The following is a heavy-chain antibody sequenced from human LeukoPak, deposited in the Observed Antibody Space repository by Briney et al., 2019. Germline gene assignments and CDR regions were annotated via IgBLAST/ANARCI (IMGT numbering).Heavy chain of an antibody. CDR2: FYYSGST. CDR3: ARTTEGGYTYNYFYYYYMDV. J-gene: IGHJ6*03. V-gene: IGHV4-59*01. D-gene: IGHD5-18*01. CDR1: GGSITRYY. Sequence: SETLSLTCTVSGGSITRYYWSWIRQPPGKGLEWIGYFYYSGSTNYNPSLKSRVTISVDTSKNQFSLKLSSVTAADTAVYYCARTTEGGYTYNYFYYYYMDVWGKGTTVTISS.